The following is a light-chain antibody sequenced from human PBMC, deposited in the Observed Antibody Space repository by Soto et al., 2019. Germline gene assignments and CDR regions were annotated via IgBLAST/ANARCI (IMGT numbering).Light chain of an antibody. CDR2: EVT. J-gene: IGLJ1*01. CDR1: SSDIGAYNY. CDR3: NSYTTLSNRV. Sequence: QSVLTQPPSASGSPGQSVAISCTGTSSDIGAYNYVSWYQQHPGKAPKLLIYEVTKRPSGVSDRFSGSKSGNTASLTISGLQAEDEANYYCNSYTTLSNRVFGTGTKVIFL. V-gene: IGLV2-8*01.